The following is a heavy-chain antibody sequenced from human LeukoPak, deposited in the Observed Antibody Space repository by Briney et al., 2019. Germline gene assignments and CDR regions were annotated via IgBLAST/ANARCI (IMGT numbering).Heavy chain of an antibody. CDR3: ARGMNYYGSGSYYNWFDP. CDR1: GGSFSGYY. J-gene: IGHJ5*02. V-gene: IGHV4-34*01. D-gene: IGHD3-10*01. Sequence: SETPSLTCAVYGGSFSGYYWSWIRQPPGKGLEWIGEINHSGSTNYNPSLKSRVTISVDTSKNQFSLKLSSVTAADTAVYYCARGMNYYGSGSYYNWFDPWGQGTLVTVSS. CDR2: INHSGST.